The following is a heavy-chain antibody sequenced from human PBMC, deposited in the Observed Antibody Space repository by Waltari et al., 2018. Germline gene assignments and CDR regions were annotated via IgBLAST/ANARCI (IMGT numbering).Heavy chain of an antibody. CDR1: GGSISSSNW. V-gene: IGHV4-4*02. CDR2: IYHSGST. Sequence: QMQLQESGPGLVKPSGTLSLTCAVSGGSISSSNWWSWVRQPPGKGLEWIGEIYHSGSTNYKPCLKSRVTISVDKSKNQFSLKLSSVTAADTAVYYCAGKNPIAAGEYYYYGMDVWGQGTTVTVSS. J-gene: IGHJ6*02. D-gene: IGHD6-25*01. CDR3: AGKNPIAAGEYYYYGMDV.